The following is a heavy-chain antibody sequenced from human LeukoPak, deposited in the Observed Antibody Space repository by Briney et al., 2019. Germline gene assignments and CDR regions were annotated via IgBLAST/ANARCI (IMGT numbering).Heavy chain of an antibody. Sequence: PGGSLRLSCAASGFTFTNAWMSWVRQAPGKGLEWVGRFKTKTDGGTTDYAAPVKGRFTISRDASKYTLYLQMDSLRAEDTAVYYCAKGLVGATTLDYYMDVWGKGTTVTISS. V-gene: IGHV3-15*01. J-gene: IGHJ6*03. CDR1: GFTFTNAW. CDR3: AKGLVGATTLDYYMDV. D-gene: IGHD1-26*01. CDR2: FKTKTDGGTT.